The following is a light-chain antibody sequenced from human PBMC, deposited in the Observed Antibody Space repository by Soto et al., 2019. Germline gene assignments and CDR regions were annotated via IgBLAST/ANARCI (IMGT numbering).Light chain of an antibody. CDR1: QSISSW. J-gene: IGKJ1*01. CDR2: DAS. CDR3: QQYNYFCA. V-gene: IGKV1-5*01. Sequence: DIQMTQSPSTLSASVGDRVTITCRASQSISSWLAWYQQKPGKAPKLLIYDASNLESGVPSRFSGGGSGTEFSLTISSLQPDDFATYYCQQYNYFCAIGQGTKVDSK.